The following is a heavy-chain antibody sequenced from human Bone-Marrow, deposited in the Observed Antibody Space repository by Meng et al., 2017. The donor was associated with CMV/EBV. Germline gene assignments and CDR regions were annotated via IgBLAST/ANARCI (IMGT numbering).Heavy chain of an antibody. CDR1: GGSISSYY. V-gene: IGHV4-59*01. Sequence: SETLSLTCTVSGGSISSYYWSWIRQPPGKGLEWIGYIYYSGSTNYNPSLKSRVTISVDTSKNQFSLKLSSVTAADTAVYYCARCSPFALGTGDWFDPWGQGTLVTAPQ. J-gene: IGHJ5*02. D-gene: IGHD7-27*01. CDR2: IYYSGST. CDR3: ARCSPFALGTGDWFDP.